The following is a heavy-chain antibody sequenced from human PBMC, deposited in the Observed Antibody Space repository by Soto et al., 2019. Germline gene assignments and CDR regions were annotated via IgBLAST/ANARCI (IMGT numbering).Heavy chain of an antibody. V-gene: IGHV3-21*01. D-gene: IGHD3-3*01. Sequence: GGSLRLSCAASGFTFSSYSMNWVRQAPGKGLEWVSSISSSSSSYIYYADSVKGRFTISRDNAKNSLYLQMNSLRAEDTAVYYCARKFFGYYIDYWGQGTLVTVSS. J-gene: IGHJ4*02. CDR2: ISSSSSSYI. CDR3: ARKFFGYYIDY. CDR1: GFTFSSYS.